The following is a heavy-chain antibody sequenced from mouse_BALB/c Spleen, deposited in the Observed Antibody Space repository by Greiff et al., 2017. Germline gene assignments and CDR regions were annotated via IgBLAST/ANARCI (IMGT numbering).Heavy chain of an antibody. CDR2: IWAGGST. CDR3: ARGLRLQLDY. D-gene: IGHD1-2*01. CDR1: GFSLTSYG. Sequence: VQLQESGPGLVAPSQSLSITCTVSGFSLTSYGVHWVRQPPGKGLEWLGVIWAGGSTNYNSALMSRLSISKDNSTSQVFLKMNSLQTDDTAMYYCARGLRLQLDYWGQGTTLTVSS. J-gene: IGHJ2*01. V-gene: IGHV2-9*02.